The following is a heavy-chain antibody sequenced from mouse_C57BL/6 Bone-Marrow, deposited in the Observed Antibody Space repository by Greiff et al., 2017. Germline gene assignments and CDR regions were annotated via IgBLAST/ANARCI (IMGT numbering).Heavy chain of an antibody. D-gene: IGHD2-1*01. Sequence: EVKVVESGGGLVKPGGSLKLSCAASGFTFSDYGMHWVRQAPEKGLEWVAYISSGCSTIYYADTVKGRFTLSRDNAKNTLFLQLASLRSEDTAMYDCAMDGNCEGFAYWGQGTRVTVSA. V-gene: IGHV5-17*01. J-gene: IGHJ3*01. CDR3: AMDGNCEGFAY. CDR2: ISSGCSTI. CDR1: GFTFSDYG.